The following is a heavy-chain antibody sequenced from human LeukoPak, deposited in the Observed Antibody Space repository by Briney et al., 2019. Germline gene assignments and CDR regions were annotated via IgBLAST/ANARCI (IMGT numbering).Heavy chain of an antibody. J-gene: IGHJ6*03. V-gene: IGHV3-21*01. CDR3: ARGTVPAAIYYCMDV. Sequence: GGSLILSCAASGFTFSSYSMNWVRQAPGKGLEWVSSISSSSSYIYYADSVKGRFTISRDNAKNSLYLQMNSLRAEDTAVYYCARGTVPAAIYYCMDVWGKGTTVTVSS. D-gene: IGHD2-2*01. CDR1: GFTFSSYS. CDR2: ISSSSSYI.